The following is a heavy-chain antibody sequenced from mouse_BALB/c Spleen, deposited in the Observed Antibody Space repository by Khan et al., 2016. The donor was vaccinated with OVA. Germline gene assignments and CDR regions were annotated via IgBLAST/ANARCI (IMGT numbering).Heavy chain of an antibody. V-gene: IGHV14-3*02. D-gene: IGHD1-2*01. CDR1: GFNIKDTY. Sequence: VQLQQSGAELVKPGASVKLSCTASGFNIKDTYIHWVKQRPEQGLEWIGKIDPANGKTNYDPKFQGKATITADTSSNTAYLHLSSLTSEDTVVYYCAHSLLLYAMDYWGHGISVTVSS. CDR2: IDPANGKT. J-gene: IGHJ4*01. CDR3: AHSLLLYAMDY.